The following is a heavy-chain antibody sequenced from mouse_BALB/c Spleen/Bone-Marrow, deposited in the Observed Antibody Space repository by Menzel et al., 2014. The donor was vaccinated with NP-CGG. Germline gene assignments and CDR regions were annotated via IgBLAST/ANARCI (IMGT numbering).Heavy chain of an antibody. V-gene: IGHV3-8*02. CDR3: ARIYYDSHWYFDV. Sequence: EVQLQQSGPSLVKPSQTPSLPCSVTGDSITSGYWNWIRKFPGSKLESMGYISYSGSTYYNPSLKSRISITRDTSKNQYYLQLNSVTTEDTATYYCARIYYDSHWYFDVWGAGTTVTVSS. J-gene: IGHJ1*01. CDR2: ISYSGST. D-gene: IGHD2-4*01. CDR1: GDSITSGY.